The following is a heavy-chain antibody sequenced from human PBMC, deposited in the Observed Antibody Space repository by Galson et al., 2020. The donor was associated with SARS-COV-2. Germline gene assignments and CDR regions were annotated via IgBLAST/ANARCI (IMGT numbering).Heavy chain of an antibody. D-gene: IGHD1-26*01. CDR3: ARSGVGATTGTRHPSTNWFDP. Sequence: SETLSLTCTVSGGSISSYYWSWIRQPPGKGLEWIGYLYYSGSTKYNPPLKSRVTISVDTSKNQFSLKLSSVTAADTAVYYCARSGVGATTGTRHPSTNWFDPWGQGTRVTVSS. CDR1: GGSISSYY. J-gene: IGHJ5*02. CDR2: LYYSGST. V-gene: IGHV4-59*01.